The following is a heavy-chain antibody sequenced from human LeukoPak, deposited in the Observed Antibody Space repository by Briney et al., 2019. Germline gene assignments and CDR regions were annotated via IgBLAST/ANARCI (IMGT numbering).Heavy chain of an antibody. CDR3: ARGEDYGDYFDY. CDR1: GFTVTSNY. D-gene: IGHD4-17*01. Sequence: GGSLRLSCAASGFTVTSNYMNWVRQAPGKGLGWVSVIYSGGSTYYADSVRGRFTISRDNSKNTLYLQMNSPRAEDTAVYYCARGEDYGDYFDYWGQGTLVTVSS. J-gene: IGHJ4*02. V-gene: IGHV3-53*01. CDR2: IYSGGST.